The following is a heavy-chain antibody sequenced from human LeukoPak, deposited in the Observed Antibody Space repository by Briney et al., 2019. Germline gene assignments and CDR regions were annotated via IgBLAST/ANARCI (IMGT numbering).Heavy chain of an antibody. Sequence: GGSLRLSCAASGFSFSDYNMNWVRQAPGKALEWVSSITTTGTYIFYGDSVKGRFTISRDNAKNSLYLQMNGLRAEDTAVYYCATPFMVRGAFDYWGQGTLVTVSS. CDR1: GFSFSDYN. CDR2: ITTTGTYI. CDR3: ATPFMVRGAFDY. V-gene: IGHV3-21*01. J-gene: IGHJ4*02. D-gene: IGHD3-10*01.